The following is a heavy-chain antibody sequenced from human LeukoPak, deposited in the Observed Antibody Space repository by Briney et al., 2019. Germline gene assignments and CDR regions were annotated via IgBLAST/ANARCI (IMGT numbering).Heavy chain of an antibody. CDR2: IYYSGST. Sequence: SETLSLTCTVSGGSISSSSYYWGWIRQPPGKGLEWIGSIYYSGSTYYNPSLQSRVTISVDTSKNQFSLKLSSVTAADTAVYYCPRLRFVYCSSTSCKRNVWGKGTRSPSPQ. CDR1: GGSISSSSYY. CDR3: PRLRFVYCSSTSCKRNV. D-gene: IGHD2-2*01. J-gene: IGHJ6*04. V-gene: IGHV4-39*01.